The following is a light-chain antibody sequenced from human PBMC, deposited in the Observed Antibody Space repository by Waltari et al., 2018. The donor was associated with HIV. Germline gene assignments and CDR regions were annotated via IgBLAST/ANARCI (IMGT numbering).Light chain of an antibody. CDR1: SSNIGDNY. CDR3: QSWDSRLGAGV. J-gene: IGLJ2*01. CDR2: DPD. Sequence: QSVLTQPPSVSAAPGQRVTLSCSGSSSNIGDNYVSWFQQVPGTAPQLLIYDPDQLPPEILDRFSGASSDTSAPLDIVGLQSGYEGTYYCQSWDSRLGAGVFGGGTMLTVL. V-gene: IGLV1-51*01.